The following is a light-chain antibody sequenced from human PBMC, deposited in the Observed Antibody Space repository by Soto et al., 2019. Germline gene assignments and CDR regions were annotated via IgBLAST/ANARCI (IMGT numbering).Light chain of an antibody. CDR2: GAS. J-gene: IGKJ1*01. CDR3: QQYDNWPWT. CDR1: QSRSDT. Sequence: EIGMTQSPATLSVSPGGRATLSCRASQSRSDTLAWYQQKPCQAPRLLIHGASTRAPGFPARFSGSGSGTDFTLTISSLQSEDFAVYYCQQYDNWPWTFGQGTKVEIK. V-gene: IGKV3-15*01.